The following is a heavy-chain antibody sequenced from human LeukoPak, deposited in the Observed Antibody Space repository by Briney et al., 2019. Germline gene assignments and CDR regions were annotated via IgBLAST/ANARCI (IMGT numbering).Heavy chain of an antibody. J-gene: IGHJ4*02. CDR1: GGSISSGGYY. Sequence: SETLSLTCTVSGGSISSGGYYWSWIRQHPGKGLEWIGYIYYSGSTYYNPSLKSRVTISVDTSKNQFSLKLSSVTAADTAVYYCARMGIAAAGTGDIFDYWGQGTLVTVSS. V-gene: IGHV4-30-4*08. D-gene: IGHD6-13*01. CDR3: ARMGIAAAGTGDIFDY. CDR2: IYYSGST.